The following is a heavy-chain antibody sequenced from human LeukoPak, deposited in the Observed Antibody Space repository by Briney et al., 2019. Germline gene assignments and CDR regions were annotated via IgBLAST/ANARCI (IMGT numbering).Heavy chain of an antibody. V-gene: IGHV3-7*01. J-gene: IGHJ4*02. Sequence: SGGSLRLSCVASGFDVTINYMSWVRQAPGKGLEWVAHIKPDGSVKTYVASVRGRFTISRENAKNSLYLQMNSLKVEDTAVYYCAKDRGWLQFDYWGQGTLVTASS. D-gene: IGHD5-24*01. CDR1: GFDVTINY. CDR2: IKPDGSVK. CDR3: AKDRGWLQFDY.